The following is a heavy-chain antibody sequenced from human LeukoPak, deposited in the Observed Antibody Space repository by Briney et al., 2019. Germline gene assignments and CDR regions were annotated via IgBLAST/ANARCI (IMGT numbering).Heavy chain of an antibody. CDR3: ARGGKYYDILTEDY. J-gene: IGHJ4*02. V-gene: IGHV4-34*01. D-gene: IGHD3-9*01. CDR1: GGSFSGYY. CDR2: INHSGST. Sequence: SETLSLTCAVYGGSFSGYYWSWIRQPPGKGLEWIGEINHSGSTNYNPSLKSRVTISVDTSKNQFSLKLSSVTAADTAVYYCARGGKYYDILTEDYWGQGTLVTVSS.